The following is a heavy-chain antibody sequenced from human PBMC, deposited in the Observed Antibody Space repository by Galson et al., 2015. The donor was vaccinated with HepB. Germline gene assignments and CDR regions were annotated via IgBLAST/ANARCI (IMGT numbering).Heavy chain of an antibody. CDR1: GFTFSGSA. CDR2: IRSKANSYAT. D-gene: IGHD3-16*02. J-gene: IGHJ4*02. Sequence: SLRLSCAASGFTFSGSAMHWVRQASGKGLEWVGRIRSKANSYATAYAASVKGRFTISRDDSKNTAYLQMNSLKTEDTAVYYCTSTSAMITFGGVIVETKNYYWGQGTLVTVSS. CDR3: TSTSAMITFGGVIVETKNYY. V-gene: IGHV3-73*01.